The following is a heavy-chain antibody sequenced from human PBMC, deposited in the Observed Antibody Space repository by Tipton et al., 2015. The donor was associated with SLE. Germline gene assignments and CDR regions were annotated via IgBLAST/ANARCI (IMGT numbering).Heavy chain of an antibody. J-gene: IGHJ3*02. CDR2: IYYSGST. V-gene: IGHV4-38-2*02. Sequence: TLSLTCTVSGYSISSGYYWGWIRQPPGKGLEWIGSIYYSGSTYYNPSLKSRVTISVDTSKNQFSLKLSSVTAADTAVYYCARYYMTTVTSDAFDIWGQGTMVTVSS. D-gene: IGHD4-11*01. CDR3: ARYYMTTVTSDAFDI. CDR1: GYSISSGYY.